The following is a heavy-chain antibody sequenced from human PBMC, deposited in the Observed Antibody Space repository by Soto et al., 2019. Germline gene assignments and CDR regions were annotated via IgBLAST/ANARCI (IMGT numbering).Heavy chain of an antibody. CDR3: ALGSGTIRGPGSDY. CDR2: IIPIFGTA. Sequence: QVQLVQSGAEVKKPGSSVKVSCKASGGTFSSYAISWVRQAPGQGLEWMGGIIPIFGTANYAQKFQGRDTITADESTSTDYMELSSLRSEDTAVYYCALGSGTIRGPGSDYWGQGTLVTVSS. D-gene: IGHD1-1*01. V-gene: IGHV1-69*01. J-gene: IGHJ4*02. CDR1: GGTFSSYA.